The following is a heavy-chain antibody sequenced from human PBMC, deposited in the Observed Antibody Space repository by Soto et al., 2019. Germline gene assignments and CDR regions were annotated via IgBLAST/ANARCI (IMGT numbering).Heavy chain of an antibody. CDR1: GYTFTGYY. CDR3: ARVIPGLLRFLEPTGGNNWFDP. J-gene: IGHJ5*02. D-gene: IGHD3-3*01. CDR2: INPNSGGT. Sequence: QVQLVQSGAEVKKPGASVKVSCKASGYTFTGYYMHWVRQAPGQGLEWMGWINPNSGGTNYAQKFQGRVTMTRDTSISTAYMELSRLRSDDTAVYYCARVIPGLLRFLEPTGGNNWFDPWGQGTLVTVSS. V-gene: IGHV1-2*02.